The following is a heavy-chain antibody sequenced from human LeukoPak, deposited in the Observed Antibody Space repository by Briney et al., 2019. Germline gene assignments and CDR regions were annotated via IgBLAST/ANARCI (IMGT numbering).Heavy chain of an antibody. Sequence: PGGTPRLSCAASGFTFSSYGMHWVRQAPGKGLEWVAFIRYDGSNKYYADSVKGRFTISRDNSKNTLYLQMNSLRADDTAVYYCAKVVLWFGDLFYYWGQGTLVTVSS. CDR1: GFTFSSYG. V-gene: IGHV3-30*02. D-gene: IGHD3-10*01. CDR3: AKVVLWFGDLFYY. J-gene: IGHJ4*02. CDR2: IRYDGSNK.